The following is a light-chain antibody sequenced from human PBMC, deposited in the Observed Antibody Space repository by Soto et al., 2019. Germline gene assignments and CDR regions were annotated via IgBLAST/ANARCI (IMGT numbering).Light chain of an antibody. CDR2: AAS. CDR3: QQSYSTTIT. CDR1: HSISSY. J-gene: IGKJ5*01. V-gene: IGKV1-39*01. Sequence: DIQMTQSPSSLSASVGDRVTITCRSSHSISSYLNWYHQKPGKAPKLLIYAASCLQSGVPSRFSGSGSGTDFTLTISSLQPEDFATYYCQQSYSTTITFGQGTRLE.